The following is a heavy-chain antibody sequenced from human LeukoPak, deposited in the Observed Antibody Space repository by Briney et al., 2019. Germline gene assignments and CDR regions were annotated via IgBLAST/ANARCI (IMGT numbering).Heavy chain of an antibody. CDR3: ARGRYSGYDRWFDY. Sequence: PGGSLRLSCAASGFTFSDYYMNWIRQAPGKGLEWVSYISSSGTYTNYVDSVKGRFTISRDSGENSVSLQMNSLRTEDTAVYYCARGRYSGYDRWFDYWCQGARVTVSS. CDR1: GFTFSDYY. D-gene: IGHD5-12*01. CDR2: ISSSGTYT. J-gene: IGHJ4*02. V-gene: IGHV3-11*06.